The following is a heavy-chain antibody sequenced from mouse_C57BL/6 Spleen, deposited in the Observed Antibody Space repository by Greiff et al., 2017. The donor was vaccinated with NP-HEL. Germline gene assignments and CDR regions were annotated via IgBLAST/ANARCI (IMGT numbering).Heavy chain of an antibody. CDR2: IYPSDSET. Sequence: QVQLQQPGAELVRPGSSVKLSCKASGYTFTSYWMDWVKQRPGQGLEWIGNIYPSDSETHYNPKFKDKATLTVDKSSSTAYMQLSSLTSEESAVYYCARSALYDGYYGWYFDVWGTGTTVTVSS. CDR1: GYTFTSYW. D-gene: IGHD2-3*01. CDR3: ARSALYDGYYGWYFDV. J-gene: IGHJ1*03. V-gene: IGHV1-61*01.